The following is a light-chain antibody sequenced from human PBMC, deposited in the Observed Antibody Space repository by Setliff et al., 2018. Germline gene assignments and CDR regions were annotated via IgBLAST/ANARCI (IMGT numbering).Light chain of an antibody. CDR1: SSNIGSNA. Sequence: QSALTQPPSASGTPGQRVIISCSGTSSNIGSNAVNWYQQLPGTAPRLLLFGNSQRPSGVPDRFSGSKSGTTASLVISGLQSEDEANYYCATWDDGLNGAVFGGGTQLTVL. J-gene: IGLJ2*01. CDR3: ATWDDGLNGAV. V-gene: IGLV1-44*01. CDR2: GNS.